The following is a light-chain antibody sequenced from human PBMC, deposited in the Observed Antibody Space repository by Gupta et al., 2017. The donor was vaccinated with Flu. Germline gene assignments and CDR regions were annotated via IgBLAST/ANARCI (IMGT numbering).Light chain of an antibody. J-gene: IGKJ5*01. CDR1: QSSLYSYNNKNY. V-gene: IGKV4-1*01. CDR3: QQYYSTPSIT. CDR2: WAS. Sequence: LGERATINCKSSQSSLYSYNNKNYLAWYQQKPGQPPNLLIYWASTRESGVPDRFSGSGSGTDFTLTISSLQAEDVACYYCQQYYSTPSITFGQGTRLEIK.